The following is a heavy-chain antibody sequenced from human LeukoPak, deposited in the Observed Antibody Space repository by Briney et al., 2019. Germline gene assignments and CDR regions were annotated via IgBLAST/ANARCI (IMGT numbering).Heavy chain of an antibody. Sequence: GASVKFSCKASGYTFTTFGISWMRQAPGQGLEWMGWISTYNGNTNYAQKLQGRVTMTTDTSTTTAYMELRSLRSDDTAVYYCARCYGDYGRHDPWGQGTLVTVSS. J-gene: IGHJ5*02. CDR3: ARCYGDYGRHDP. CDR1: GYTFTTFG. D-gene: IGHD4-17*01. CDR2: ISTYNGNT. V-gene: IGHV1-18*01.